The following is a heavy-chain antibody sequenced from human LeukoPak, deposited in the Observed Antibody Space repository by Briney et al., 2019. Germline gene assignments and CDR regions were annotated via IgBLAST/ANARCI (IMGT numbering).Heavy chain of an antibody. J-gene: IGHJ4*02. D-gene: IGHD3-16*01. CDR2: IYHSGST. V-gene: IGHV4-59*12. CDR3: ARERLGGFPFDY. CDR1: GGSISSYY. Sequence: SETLSLTCTVSGGSISSYYWSWIRQPPGKGLEWIGYIYHSGSTYYNPSLKSRVTISVDRSKNQFSLKLSSVTAADTAVYYCARERLGGFPFDYWGQGTLVTVSS.